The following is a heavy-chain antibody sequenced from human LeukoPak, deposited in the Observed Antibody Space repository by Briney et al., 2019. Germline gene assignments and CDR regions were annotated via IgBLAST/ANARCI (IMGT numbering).Heavy chain of an antibody. CDR1: GFTPSSNY. CDR2: IYSGGST. D-gene: IGHD6-6*01. CDR3: ARGPTSIADDAFDI. Sequence: GGSLRLSCAASGFTPSSNYMSCVRRAPGKGLGWVSVIYSGGSTYYADSVNGRFTISRDNSKNTLYLQMNSLRAENTAVYYCARGPTSIADDAFDIWGQGTMVTVSS. J-gene: IGHJ3*02. V-gene: IGHV3-66*01.